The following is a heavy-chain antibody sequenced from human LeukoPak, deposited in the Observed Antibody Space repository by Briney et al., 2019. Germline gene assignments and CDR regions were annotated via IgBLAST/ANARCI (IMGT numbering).Heavy chain of an antibody. CDR1: GFTFSSYA. CDR2: ISGSGGST. J-gene: IGHJ4*02. CDR3: AKGPLGYCSGGSCYPWDY. D-gene: IGHD2-15*01. V-gene: IGHV3-23*01. Sequence: PGGSLRLSCAASGFTFSSYAMSWVRQAPGKGLEWVSAISGSGGSTYYADSVKGRFTISRDNSKNTLYLQMNSLRAEDTAVYYCAKGPLGYCSGGSCYPWDYWGQGTLVTVSS.